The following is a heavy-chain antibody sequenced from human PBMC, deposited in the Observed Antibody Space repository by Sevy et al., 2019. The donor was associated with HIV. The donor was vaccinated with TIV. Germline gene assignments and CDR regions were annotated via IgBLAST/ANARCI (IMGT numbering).Heavy chain of an antibody. Sequence: GEYLKISCQGFGYRFSDYWIGWVRQMPGKGLEWMGIIYPGDSDTRYRPSFQGQVTISADKSISTSSLQWSTLKASDTAMYFCARGGRCTLPSYYYCTLDVWGQGTTVTVSS. CDR2: IYPGDSDT. V-gene: IGHV5-51*01. CDR1: GYRFSDYW. D-gene: IGHD3-16*01. J-gene: IGHJ6*02. CDR3: ARGGRCTLPSYYYCTLDV.